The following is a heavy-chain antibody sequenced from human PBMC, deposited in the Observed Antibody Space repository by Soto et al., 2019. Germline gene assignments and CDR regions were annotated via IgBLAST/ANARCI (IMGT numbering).Heavy chain of an antibody. Sequence: QITLRESGPTVVKPTQTLTLTCTFSGFSLNTPGGGVGWIRQPPGKALEWVALIYWVDDKRYNPSLKRRLVITKDSSKNQVVLTMTNVDPVDTATYYCAHPVTADDSEYFDFWGQGTLVPVSP. D-gene: IGHD3-3*01. CDR1: GFSLNTPGGG. CDR2: IYWVDDK. J-gene: IGHJ4*02. V-gene: IGHV2-5*02. CDR3: AHPVTADDSEYFDF.